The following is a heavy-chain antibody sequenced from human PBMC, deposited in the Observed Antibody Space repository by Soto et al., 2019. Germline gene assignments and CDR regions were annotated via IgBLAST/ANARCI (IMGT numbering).Heavy chain of an antibody. J-gene: IGHJ4*02. Sequence: GGSLRLSCVVSGFTVSSNYMSWVRQAPGKGLEWVSLIDSGGRTFNADSVKGRFTISRDNSKNTVYLQMNSLRAEDTALYYCAKDRPRRTSGYFFDYWGQGTPVTVSS. V-gene: IGHV3-66*01. D-gene: IGHD1-1*01. CDR2: IDSGGRT. CDR3: AKDRPRRTSGYFFDY. CDR1: GFTVSSNY.